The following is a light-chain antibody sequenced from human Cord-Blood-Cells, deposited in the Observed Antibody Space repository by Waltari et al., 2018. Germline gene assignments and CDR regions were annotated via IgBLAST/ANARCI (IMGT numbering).Light chain of an antibody. Sequence: DIVMTQSPDSLAVSLGERATINCKSSQRVLYSSNNKNYLAWYQQKPGQPPKLLIYWASTREAGVPDRFSGSGSGTDFTLTISILQAEDVAVYYCQQYYSTPSFGQGTKLEIK. J-gene: IGKJ2*03. CDR3: QQYYSTPS. CDR2: WAS. CDR1: QRVLYSSNNKNY. V-gene: IGKV4-1*01.